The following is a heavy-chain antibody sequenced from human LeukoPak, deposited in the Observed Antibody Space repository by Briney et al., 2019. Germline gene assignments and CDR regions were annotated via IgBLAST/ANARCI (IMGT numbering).Heavy chain of an antibody. J-gene: IGHJ5*02. D-gene: IGHD3-10*01. Sequence: ASVKVSCKASGYTFTSYYMHWVRQAPGQGLEWMGIINPSGGSTSYAQKFQGRVTMTRDTSTSTVYMELSSLRSEDTAVYYCAREQEPYEVRGVIIWFDPWGQGTLVTVSS. CDR1: GYTFTSYY. CDR2: INPSGGST. CDR3: AREQEPYEVRGVIIWFDP. V-gene: IGHV1-46*01.